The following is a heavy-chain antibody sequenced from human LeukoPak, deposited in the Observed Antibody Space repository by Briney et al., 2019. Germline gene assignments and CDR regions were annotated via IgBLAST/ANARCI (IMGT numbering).Heavy chain of an antibody. J-gene: IGHJ4*02. Sequence: PGGSLRLSCAASGFTFSSYAMHWVRQAPGKGLVWVAVISYDGSNKYYADSVKGRFTISRDNSKNTLYLQMNSLRAEDTAVYYCARVVGYCSSTICYLDYWGQGTLVTVSS. CDR2: ISYDGSNK. D-gene: IGHD2-2*01. CDR3: ARVVGYCSSTICYLDY. V-gene: IGHV3-30-3*01. CDR1: GFTFSSYA.